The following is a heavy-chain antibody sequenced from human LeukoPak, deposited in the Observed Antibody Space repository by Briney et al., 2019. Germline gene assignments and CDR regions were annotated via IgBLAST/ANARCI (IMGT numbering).Heavy chain of an antibody. CDR3: ARSDEYSSSSRYSGMDV. Sequence: NPGGSLRLSCAASGFTFSDYYMSWIRQAPGKGLEWVSYISSSGSTIYYADSVKGRFTISRDNAKNSLYLQMNSLRAEDTAVYYCARSDEYSSSSRYSGMDVWGQGTTVTVSS. J-gene: IGHJ6*02. CDR2: ISSSGSTI. V-gene: IGHV3-11*01. CDR1: GFTFSDYY. D-gene: IGHD6-6*01.